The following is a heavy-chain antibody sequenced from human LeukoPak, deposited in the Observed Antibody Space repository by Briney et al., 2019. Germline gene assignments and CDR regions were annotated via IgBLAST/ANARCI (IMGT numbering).Heavy chain of an antibody. V-gene: IGHV4-39*07. CDR2: IYYSGST. D-gene: IGHD2-2*01. J-gene: IGHJ6*02. Sequence: SETLSLTCTVSGGSISSSSYYWGWIRQPPGKGLEWIGSIYYSGSTYYNPSLKSRVTISVDTSKNQFSLKLSSVTAADTAVYYCARDSIPRYCSSTSCPTVYGMDVWGQGTTVTVSS. CDR1: GGSISSSSYY. CDR3: ARDSIPRYCSSTSCPTVYGMDV.